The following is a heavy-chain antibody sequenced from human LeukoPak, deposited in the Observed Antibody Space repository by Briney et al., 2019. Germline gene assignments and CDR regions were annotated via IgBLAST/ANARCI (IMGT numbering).Heavy chain of an antibody. V-gene: IGHV1-18*01. CDR2: ISVDNGNT. D-gene: IGHD1-26*01. CDR3: ARRRSSLSGSYRREDFYYYGYMDV. CDR1: GYSFTSYG. Sequence: ASVKVCCKASGYSFTSYGVSLVWQAQGQGLELMGWISVDNGNTKYAQRFQSRVTMTTDTSTSTAYMELRSLRSDDTAVYYCARRRSSLSGSYRREDFYYYGYMDVWGKGTTVTVSS. J-gene: IGHJ6*03.